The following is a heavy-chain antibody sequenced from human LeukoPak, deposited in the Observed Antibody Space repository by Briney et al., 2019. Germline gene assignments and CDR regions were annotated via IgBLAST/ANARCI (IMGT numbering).Heavy chain of an antibody. J-gene: IGHJ6*03. CDR1: GYTFTNYD. D-gene: IGHD1-26*01. CDR2: INPNSGGT. CDR3: ARGAPGVGYYYYYYYMDV. Sequence: ASVKVSFKASGYTFTNYDINWVRQATGQGREWMGWINPNSGGTNYAQKFQGRVTMTRDTSISTAYMELSRLRSDDTAVYYCARGAPGVGYYYYYYYMDVWGKGTTVTVSS. V-gene: IGHV1-2*02.